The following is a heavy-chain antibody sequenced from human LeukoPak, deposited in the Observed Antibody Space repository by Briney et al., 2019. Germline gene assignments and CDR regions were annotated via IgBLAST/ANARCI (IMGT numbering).Heavy chain of an antibody. V-gene: IGHV3-30*02. Sequence: GGSLRLSCAASGFTFSTYGMHWVRQAPGKGLEWVAFIRYDESKKYYADSVKGRFTITRDNAKKSLYLQMNSLRAEDTAVYYCVRENYGDYDAFDMWGQGTMVTVSS. CDR3: VRENYGDYDAFDM. D-gene: IGHD4-17*01. CDR2: IRYDESKK. CDR1: GFTFSTYG. J-gene: IGHJ3*02.